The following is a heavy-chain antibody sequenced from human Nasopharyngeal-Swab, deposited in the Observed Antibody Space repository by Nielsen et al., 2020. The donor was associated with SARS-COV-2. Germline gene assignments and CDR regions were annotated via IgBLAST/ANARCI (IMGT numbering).Heavy chain of an antibody. Sequence: GSLRLSCTVSGGSISSTSHYWGWIRQPPGKGLEWIGSIYYSGRTYYNPSLKSRVTISVDTSKNLFSLILTSVTAADTAVYYCVRTKRNLGGWLDPWGQGILVTVSS. J-gene: IGHJ5*02. D-gene: IGHD1-7*01. CDR2: IYYSGRT. V-gene: IGHV4-39*01. CDR1: GGSISSTSHY. CDR3: VRTKRNLGGWLDP.